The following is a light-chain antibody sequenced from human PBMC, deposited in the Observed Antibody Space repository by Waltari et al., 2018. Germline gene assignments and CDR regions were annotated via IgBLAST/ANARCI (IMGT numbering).Light chain of an antibody. CDR2: ENN. Sequence: QSVLTQPPSVSAPPGQGVTIPCSGRTSNVATHHCAWYQHVPGTAPKLLIYENNKRSSGIPDRFSGSKSGTSATLAITGLQTGDEADYYCGTWDSSLSGEVFGTGTKLTVL. J-gene: IGLJ1*01. CDR1: TSNVATHH. CDR3: GTWDSSLSGEV. V-gene: IGLV1-51*02.